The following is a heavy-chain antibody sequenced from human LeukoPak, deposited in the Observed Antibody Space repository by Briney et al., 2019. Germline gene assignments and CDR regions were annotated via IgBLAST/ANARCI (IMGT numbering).Heavy chain of an antibody. V-gene: IGHV4-34*01. CDR1: GGSFSGYH. CDR3: ARLRQWLVPGYFQH. CDR2: INHSAST. Sequence: PSETLSLTCAVYGGSFSGYHWSWIRQPPGKGLEWIGEINHSASTNYSPSLKSRVTISVDTSKNQFSLKLSSVTAADTAVYYCARLRQWLVPGYFQHWGQGTLVTVS. D-gene: IGHD6-19*01. J-gene: IGHJ1*01.